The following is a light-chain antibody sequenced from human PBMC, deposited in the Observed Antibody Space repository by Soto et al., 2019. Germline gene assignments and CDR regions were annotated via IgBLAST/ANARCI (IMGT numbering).Light chain of an antibody. J-gene: IGLJ1*01. CDR3: SSYSFTTSLYV. CDR2: EVS. CDR1: SSDVGGYDY. V-gene: IGLV2-14*01. Sequence: QSVLTQPASVSGSPGQSITISCTGTSSDVGGYDYVSWYQLHPGKAPKLMVFEVSNRPSGVSYRFSGSESAYTASLTISGLQAEDEADYYCSSYSFTTSLYVFGTGTKLTVL.